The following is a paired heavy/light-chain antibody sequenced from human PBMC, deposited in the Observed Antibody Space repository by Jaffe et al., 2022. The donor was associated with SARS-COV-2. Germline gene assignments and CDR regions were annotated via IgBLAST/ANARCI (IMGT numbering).Heavy chain of an antibody. CDR2: MNPQSGDT. D-gene: IGHD3-3*01. CDR1: GYMFTSYP. J-gene: IGHJ5*01. CDR3: ARGDFDFWTSPYTGPEFDP. Sequence: QVQLVQSGAEVKKPGASVKVSCKAFGYMFTSYPIHWVRQATGQGLEWVGWMNPQSGDTAYAQKFQGRVTMTRDTPTSTAYMELTGLKSDDSAVYYCARGDFDFWTSPYTGPEFDPWGQGTLVAVSS. V-gene: IGHV1-8*02.
Light chain of an antibody. V-gene: IGLV3-19*01. Sequence: SSELTQDPAVSVALGQTVRITCRGDSLRKYFPSWYQQKPGQAPLVLISGKNKRPSEIPDRFSGSTSGDSASLTITGAQADDEADYYCISRVNTDNHVVFGGGTRVTVL. CDR1: SLRKYF. J-gene: IGLJ2*01. CDR2: GKN. CDR3: ISRVNTDNHVV.